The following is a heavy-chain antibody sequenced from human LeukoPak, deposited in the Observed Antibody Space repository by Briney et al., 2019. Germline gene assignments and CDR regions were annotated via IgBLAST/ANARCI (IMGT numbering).Heavy chain of an antibody. Sequence: ASVKVSCKASGYTFTSYDFNWVRQAPGQGPEWIGWMNPNSGTTGYAQKFQGRVTMTRDTSISTAYMDLSSLRSEDTAVYYCARDGRPSYYYGSGSYWYWGQGTLVTVSS. V-gene: IGHV1-8*01. CDR2: MNPNSGTT. CDR3: ARDGRPSYYYGSGSYWY. CDR1: GYTFTSYD. D-gene: IGHD3-10*01. J-gene: IGHJ4*02.